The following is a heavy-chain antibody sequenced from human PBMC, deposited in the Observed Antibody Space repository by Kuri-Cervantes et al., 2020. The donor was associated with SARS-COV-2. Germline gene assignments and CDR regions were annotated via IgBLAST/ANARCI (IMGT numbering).Heavy chain of an antibody. Sequence: SVKVSCKASGFTFTSSAMQWVRQARGQRLEWIGWIVVGSGNTNYAQKFQERVTITRDMSTSTAYMELSSLRSEDTAVYYCAAPITGTTDYYYYYGMDVWCQGTTVTVSS. J-gene: IGHJ6*02. D-gene: IGHD1-7*01. CDR3: AAPITGTTDYYYYYGMDV. CDR1: GFTFTSSA. CDR2: IVVGSGNT. V-gene: IGHV1-58*02.